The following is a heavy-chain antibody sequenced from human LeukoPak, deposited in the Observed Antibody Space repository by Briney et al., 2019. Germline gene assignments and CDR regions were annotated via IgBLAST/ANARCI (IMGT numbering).Heavy chain of an antibody. Sequence: GASVKVSCKASGYAFITYYIYWVRQAPGQGLECVGIINPSGGGTNYAQKFQDRVTVTTDMPTTTVYMELSSLTSEDTAVYYCARGAPPTYYDSRGYLDYWGQGTQVTVSS. CDR3: ARGAPPTYYDSRGYLDY. D-gene: IGHD3-22*01. CDR2: INPSGGGT. CDR1: GYAFITYY. J-gene: IGHJ4*02. V-gene: IGHV1-46*01.